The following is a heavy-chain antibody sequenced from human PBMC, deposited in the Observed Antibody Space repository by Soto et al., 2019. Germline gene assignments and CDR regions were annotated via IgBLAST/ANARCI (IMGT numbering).Heavy chain of an antibody. Sequence: ASGKVSCKGSGCTFTGYVMHWVRQAPGQRLEWMGWINAGNGNTKYSQKFQGRFTITRDTSASTVYVELTSLRSDDTAVYYCARGGGGLVRDNVSFVIWAKGTMVTVSS. CDR1: GCTFTGYV. V-gene: IGHV1-3*01. D-gene: IGHD6-19*01. CDR2: INAGNGNT. CDR3: ARGGGGLVRDNVSFVI. J-gene: IGHJ3*02.